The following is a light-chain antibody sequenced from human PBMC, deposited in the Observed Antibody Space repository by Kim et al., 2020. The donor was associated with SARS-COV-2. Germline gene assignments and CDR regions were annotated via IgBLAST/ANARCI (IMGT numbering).Light chain of an antibody. J-gene: IGKJ1*01. CDR3: MQGTHWPPT. CDR1: QSLVYSDGNTS. V-gene: IGKV2-30*01. CDR2: KVS. Sequence: PAHIPCRSSQSLVYSDGNTSLTWFHQRPGQSPRRLVYKVSSRDSGVPDRFSGSGSGTDFTLKISRVEAGDVGIYYCMQGTHWPPTFGQGTKVDIK.